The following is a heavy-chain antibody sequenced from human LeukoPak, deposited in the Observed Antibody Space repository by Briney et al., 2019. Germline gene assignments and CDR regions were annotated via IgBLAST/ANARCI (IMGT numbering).Heavy chain of an antibody. CDR2: IYTSGST. Sequence: SETLSLTCTVPGGSISSYYWSWIRQPAGEGLEWIGRIYTSGSTNYNPSLKSRVTMSVDTSKNQFSLKLSSVTAADTAVYYCARGEPYGDYFDYWGQGTLVTVSS. CDR3: ARGEPYGDYFDY. D-gene: IGHD4-17*01. CDR1: GGSISSYY. J-gene: IGHJ4*02. V-gene: IGHV4-4*07.